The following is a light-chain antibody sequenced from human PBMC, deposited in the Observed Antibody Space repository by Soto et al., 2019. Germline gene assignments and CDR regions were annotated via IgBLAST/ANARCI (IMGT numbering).Light chain of an antibody. CDR3: QQYGSSQWT. Sequence: EIVLTQSPGTLSSSPVERATLSCRASQSVASSHLAWYRQKPGQAPRLVIYCASSRATGIPERFSGSGSGTDFTLTISRLAPEDFEVYYCQQYGSSQWTFGQGTKVDIK. V-gene: IGKV3-20*01. J-gene: IGKJ1*01. CDR2: CAS. CDR1: QSVASSH.